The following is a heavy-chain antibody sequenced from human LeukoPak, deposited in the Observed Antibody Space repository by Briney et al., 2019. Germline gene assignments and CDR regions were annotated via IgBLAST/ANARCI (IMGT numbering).Heavy chain of an antibody. J-gene: IGHJ5*02. D-gene: IGHD2-2*01. CDR2: INAGNGNT. CDR1: GYTFTSYA. Sequence: ASVKVSCKASGYTFTSYAMHWVRQAPGQRLEWMGWINAGNGNTKYSQKFQGRVTITRDTSASTAYMELSSLRPEDTAVYYCARGDCSSTSCYVGGWFDPWGQGTLVTVSS. V-gene: IGHV1-3*01. CDR3: ARGDCSSTSCYVGGWFDP.